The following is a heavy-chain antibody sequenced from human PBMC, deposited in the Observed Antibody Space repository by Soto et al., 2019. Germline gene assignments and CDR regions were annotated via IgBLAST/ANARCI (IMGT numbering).Heavy chain of an antibody. J-gene: IGHJ4*02. V-gene: IGHV1-69*06. Sequence: QVQLVQSGAEVKKPGSSVKVSCKTSGGTFSTYSIVWVRQAPGEGLEWMGGIIPIFGTADYAQKVENRVTFTADKSTNTAFMELSSLKSEDTAMYYCASSSGNNYGVGTNYYFDYWGQVALVTVSS. CDR1: GGTFSTYS. CDR2: IIPIFGTA. CDR3: ASSSGNNYGVGTNYYFDY. D-gene: IGHD1-26*01.